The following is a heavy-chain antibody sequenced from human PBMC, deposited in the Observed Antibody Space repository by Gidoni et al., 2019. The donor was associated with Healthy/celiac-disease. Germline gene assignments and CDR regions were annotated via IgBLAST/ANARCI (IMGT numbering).Heavy chain of an antibody. Sequence: QVQLVESGGGVVQPGRSLRLSCAASGFTFSSYAMHWVRQAPGKGLEWVAVISYDGSNKYYADSVKGRFTISRDNSKNTLYLQMNSLRAEDTAVYYCARDLRDRYYFDYWGQGTLVTVSS. V-gene: IGHV3-30-3*01. CDR2: ISYDGSNK. CDR3: ARDLRDRYYFDY. CDR1: GFTFSSYA. J-gene: IGHJ4*02. D-gene: IGHD3-16*01.